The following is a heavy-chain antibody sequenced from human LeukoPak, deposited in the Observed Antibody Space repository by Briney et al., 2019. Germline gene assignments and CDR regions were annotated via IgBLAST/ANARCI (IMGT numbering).Heavy chain of an antibody. V-gene: IGHV4-61*05. J-gene: IGHJ4*02. CDR2: IYYSGST. CDR1: GGSISSSSYY. D-gene: IGHD3-3*01. CDR3: ASANFWSGSMAFDY. Sequence: SETLSLTCTVSGGSISSSSYYWSWIRQPPGKGLEWIGYIYYSGSTNYNPSLKSRVTISVDTSKNQFSLKLSSVTAADTAVYYCASANFWSGSMAFDYWGQGTLVTVSS.